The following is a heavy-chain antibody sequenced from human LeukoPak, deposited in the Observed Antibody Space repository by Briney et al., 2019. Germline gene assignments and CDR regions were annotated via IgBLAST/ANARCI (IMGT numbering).Heavy chain of an antibody. Sequence: GGSLRLSCAASGFTFSNYWMSWVRQAPGKGLEWVANIKQDGSETYYVDSVKGRLTISRGNAKNSLFLQMNSLTAEDTAVYYCARKGGTRGPLNYWGQGTLVTVSS. D-gene: IGHD2-8*01. CDR1: GFTFSNYW. CDR2: IKQDGSET. CDR3: ARKGGTRGPLNY. V-gene: IGHV3-7*01. J-gene: IGHJ4*02.